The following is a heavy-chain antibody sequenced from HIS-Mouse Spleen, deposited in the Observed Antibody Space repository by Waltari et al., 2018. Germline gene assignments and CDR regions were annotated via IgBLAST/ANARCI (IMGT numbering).Heavy chain of an antibody. J-gene: IGHJ2*01. V-gene: IGHV4-39*07. CDR1: GGASSSSSSF. CDR3: AREIPYSSSWYDWYFDL. Sequence: QLKLQESGPRLVKPSETLSFTCSLSGGASSSSSSFRRWIRQPPWKGLEWIGIIYYSGSTYYNPSLKSRVTISVDTSKNQFYLKLSSVTAADTAVYYCAREIPYSSSWYDWYFDLWGRGTLVTVSS. CDR2: IYYSGST. D-gene: IGHD6-13*01.